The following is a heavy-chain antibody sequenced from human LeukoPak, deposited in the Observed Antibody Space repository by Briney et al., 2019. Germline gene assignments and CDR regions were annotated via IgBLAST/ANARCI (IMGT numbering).Heavy chain of an antibody. Sequence: SETLSLTCTVSGGSISSGSYYWSWIRQPAGKGLEWIGRIYTSGSTNYNPSLKSRVTISVDTSKNQFSLKLSSVTAADTAVYYCASLSGDDAFDIWGQGTMVTVSS. D-gene: IGHD1-26*01. CDR2: IYTSGST. CDR1: GGSISSGSYY. V-gene: IGHV4-61*02. CDR3: ASLSGDDAFDI. J-gene: IGHJ3*02.